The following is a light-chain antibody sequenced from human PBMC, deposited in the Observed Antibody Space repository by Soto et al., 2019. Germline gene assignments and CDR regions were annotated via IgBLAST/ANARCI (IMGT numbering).Light chain of an antibody. CDR2: DQX. Sequence: IVMTQSPATLSVSSGERATMSXRASQSFRLNFAWYQQHPGXXPRIXXXDQXTRATGIPARFIGSGSGKEFTLSISSLQSEEFAVYYCHQSNDWSSSTFGQGTRLEIK. J-gene: IGKJ5*01. CDR3: HQSNDWSSST. V-gene: IGKV3-15*01. CDR1: QSFRLN.